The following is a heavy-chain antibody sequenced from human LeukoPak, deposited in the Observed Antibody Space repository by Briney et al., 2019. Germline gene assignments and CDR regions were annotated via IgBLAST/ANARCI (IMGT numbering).Heavy chain of an antibody. D-gene: IGHD6-19*01. V-gene: IGHV4-59*08. J-gene: IGHJ4*02. CDR2: IYYSGST. Sequence: LETLSLTCTVSGGSISSYYWSWIRQPPGKGLEWIGYIYYSGSTNYNPSLKSRVTISVDTSKNQFSLKLSSVTAADTAVYYCARLHSSGWYYFDYWGQGTLVTVSS. CDR3: ARLHSSGWYYFDY. CDR1: GGSISSYY.